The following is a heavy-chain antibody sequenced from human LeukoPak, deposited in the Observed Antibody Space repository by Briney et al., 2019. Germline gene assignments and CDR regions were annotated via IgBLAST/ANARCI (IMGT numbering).Heavy chain of an antibody. Sequence: ASVKVSCKASGYTFTSYYMHWVRQAPGQGLEWMGIINPSGGSTSYAQKFQGRVTMTRNTAMSTAYMELSSLRSEDTAVYYCVRTPPNWGADYWGQGTLVTVSS. D-gene: IGHD7-27*01. CDR3: VRTPPNWGADY. J-gene: IGHJ4*02. CDR1: GYTFTSYY. CDR2: INPSGGST. V-gene: IGHV1-46*01.